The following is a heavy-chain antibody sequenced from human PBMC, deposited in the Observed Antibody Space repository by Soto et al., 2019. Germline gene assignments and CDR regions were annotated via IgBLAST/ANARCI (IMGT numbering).Heavy chain of an antibody. J-gene: IGHJ3*02. CDR1: GFTFSSYG. D-gene: IGHD1-26*01. CDR2: IWYDGSNK. Sequence: PGGSLRLSCAASGFTFSSYGMHWVRQAPGKGLEWVAVIWYDGSNKYYADSVKGRFTISRDNSKNTLYLQMNNLRAEDTAVYYCARGSGSYYNDAFDIWGQGTMVTVSS. V-gene: IGHV3-33*01. CDR3: ARGSGSYYNDAFDI.